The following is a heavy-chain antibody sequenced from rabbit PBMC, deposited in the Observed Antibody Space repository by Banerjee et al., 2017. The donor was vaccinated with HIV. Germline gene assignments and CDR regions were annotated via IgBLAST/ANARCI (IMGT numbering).Heavy chain of an antibody. CDR3: ARDTASSFSSYGMDL. V-gene: IGHV1S45*01. CDR2: IAGDSSGFT. Sequence: QEQLVESGGGLVQPGGSLTLTCTASGFSFSSSDYMCWVRQAPGKGLEWISCIAGDSSGFTYSATWAKGRFTCSNTSSTTVTLQMTSLTVADTATYFCARDTASSFSSYGMDLWGPGTLVTVS. D-gene: IGHD6-1*01. CDR1: GFSFSSSDY. J-gene: IGHJ6*01.